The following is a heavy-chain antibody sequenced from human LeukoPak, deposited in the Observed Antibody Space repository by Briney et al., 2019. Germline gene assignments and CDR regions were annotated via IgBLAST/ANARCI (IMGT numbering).Heavy chain of an antibody. CDR2: MNPNSGNT. CDR3: ARTYYDFWSGYPMGIDP. V-gene: IGHV1-8*01. Sequence: ASVKVSCKASGYTFTSYDINWVRQATGQGHEWMGWMNPNSGNTGYAQKFQGRVTMTRNTSISTAYMELSSLRSEDTAVYYCARTYYDFWSGYPMGIDPWGQGTLVTVSS. D-gene: IGHD3-3*01. CDR1: GYTFTSYD. J-gene: IGHJ5*02.